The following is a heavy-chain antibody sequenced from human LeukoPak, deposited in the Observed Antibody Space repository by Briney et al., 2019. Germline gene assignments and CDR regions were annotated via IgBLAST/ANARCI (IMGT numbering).Heavy chain of an antibody. D-gene: IGHD3-22*01. V-gene: IGHV4-31*03. J-gene: IGHJ6*03. Sequence: SETLSLTCTVSGGSTSSGGYYWSWIRQHPGKGLEWIGYIYYSGSTYYNPSLKSRVTISVDTSKNQFSLKLSSVTAADTAVYYCARGYYYDTTPGYYYYYMDVWGKGTTVTVSS. CDR1: GGSTSSGGYY. CDR3: ARGYYYDTTPGYYYYYMDV. CDR2: IYYSGST.